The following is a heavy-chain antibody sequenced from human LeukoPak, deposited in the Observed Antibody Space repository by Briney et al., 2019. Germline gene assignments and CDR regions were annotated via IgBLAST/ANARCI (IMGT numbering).Heavy chain of an antibody. V-gene: IGHV3-30*03. Sequence: GGSLRLSCAASGFTFSSYGMHWVRQAPGKGLEWVAVISYDGSNKYYADSVKGRFTISRDNSKNTLYLQMNSLRAEDTAVYYCASTGGGVPAAIGAFDIWGQGTMVTVSS. CDR1: GFTFSSYG. D-gene: IGHD2-2*02. CDR3: ASTGGGVPAAIGAFDI. CDR2: ISYDGSNK. J-gene: IGHJ3*02.